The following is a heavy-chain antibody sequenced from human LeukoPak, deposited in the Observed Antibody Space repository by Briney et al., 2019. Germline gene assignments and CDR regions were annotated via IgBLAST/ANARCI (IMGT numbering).Heavy chain of an antibody. J-gene: IGHJ4*02. V-gene: IGHV3-64D*06. CDR3: VKGRGILTGHWSAFDY. D-gene: IGHD3-9*01. CDR2: ISSNGGST. Sequence: GGSLRLSCSASGFTFSSYAMHWVRQAPGKGLEYVSAISSNGGSTYYADSVKGRFTISRDNSKNTLYLQMSSLRAEDTAVYYCVKGRGILTGHWSAFDYWGQGTLVTVSS. CDR1: GFTFSSYA.